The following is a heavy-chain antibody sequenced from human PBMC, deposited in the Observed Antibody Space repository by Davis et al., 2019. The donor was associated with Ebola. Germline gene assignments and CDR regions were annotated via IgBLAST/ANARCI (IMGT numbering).Heavy chain of an antibody. D-gene: IGHD4-17*01. V-gene: IGHV1-3*01. Sequence: ASVKVSCKASGYTFTSYAMHWVRQAPGQRLEWMGWINAGNGNTKYSQKFQGRVTITRDTSASTAYMELSSLRSEDTAVYYCARDDYGDYINYYGMDVWGQGTTVTVSS. CDR1: GYTFTSYA. J-gene: IGHJ6*02. CDR3: ARDDYGDYINYYGMDV. CDR2: INAGNGNT.